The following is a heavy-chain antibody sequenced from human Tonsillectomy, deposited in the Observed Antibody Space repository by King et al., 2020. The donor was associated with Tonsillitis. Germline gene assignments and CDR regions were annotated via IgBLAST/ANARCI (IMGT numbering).Heavy chain of an antibody. Sequence: QLVQSGAEVKKPGASVKVSCKASGYTFTSYDINWVRQATGQGLEWMGWMNPNRGNTGHAQKFQGRVTMTMNTSISTAYMGLSSLRSEDTAVYYCARGDKDIVVVVAAIPWFDPWGQGTLVTVSS. D-gene: IGHD2-15*01. V-gene: IGHV1-8*01. J-gene: IGHJ5*02. CDR1: GYTFTSYD. CDR3: ARGDKDIVVVVAAIPWFDP. CDR2: MNPNRGNT.